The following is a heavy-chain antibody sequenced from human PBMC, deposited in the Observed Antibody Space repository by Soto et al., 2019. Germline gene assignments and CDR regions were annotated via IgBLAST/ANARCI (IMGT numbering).Heavy chain of an antibody. V-gene: IGHV3-33*01. J-gene: IGHJ4*02. CDR3: ARGQTGYSSSWYSAY. CDR2: IWYDGSNK. D-gene: IGHD6-13*01. CDR1: GFTFSSYD. Sequence: GGSLRLSCAASGFTFSSYDMHWVRQAPGKGLEWVAVIWYDGSNKYYADSVKGRFTISRDNSKNTLYLQLDSLRAEDTALYYCARGQTGYSSSWYSAYWGQGTLVTVSS.